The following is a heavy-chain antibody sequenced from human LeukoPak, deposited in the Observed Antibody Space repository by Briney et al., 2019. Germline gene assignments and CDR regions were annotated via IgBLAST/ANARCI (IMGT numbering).Heavy chain of an antibody. CDR2: IYYSGST. V-gene: IGHV4-59*07. D-gene: IGHD5-24*01. Sequence: SDTLSLTCTVSGGSISSYYWSWIRQPPGKGLEWIGYIYYSGSTNYNPSLKSRVTISVDTSKNQFSLKLSSVTAADTAVYYCASNRDGYNFFDYWGQGTLVTVSS. CDR3: ASNRDGYNFFDY. CDR1: GGSISSYY. J-gene: IGHJ4*02.